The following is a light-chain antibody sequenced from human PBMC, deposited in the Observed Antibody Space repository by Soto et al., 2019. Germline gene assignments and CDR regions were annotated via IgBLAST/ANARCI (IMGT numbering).Light chain of an antibody. CDR3: QQRSTT. J-gene: IGKJ5*01. V-gene: IGKV3D-11*01. Sequence: EVVLTQSPATLSLSPEERATLSCRASLGIDTFLAWYQLKPGQAPRLLIYDASIRATGIPARFTGSGSGTDFTLTITSLAPEDFALYYCQQRSTTFGQGTRLEIK. CDR2: DAS. CDR1: LGIDTF.